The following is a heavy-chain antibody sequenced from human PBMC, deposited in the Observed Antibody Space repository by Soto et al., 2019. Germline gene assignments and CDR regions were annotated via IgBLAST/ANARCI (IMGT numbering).Heavy chain of an antibody. CDR2: IIPIFGTA. V-gene: IGHV1-69*13. CDR1: GGTFSSYA. J-gene: IGHJ1*01. Sequence: RASVKVSCKASGGTFSSYAISWVRQAPGQGLEWMGGIIPIFGTANYAQKFQGRVTITADESTSTAYMELSSLRSEDTAVYYCARNSMVRGVIKNFQHWGQGTLVTVSS. CDR3: ARNSMVRGVIKNFQH. D-gene: IGHD3-10*01.